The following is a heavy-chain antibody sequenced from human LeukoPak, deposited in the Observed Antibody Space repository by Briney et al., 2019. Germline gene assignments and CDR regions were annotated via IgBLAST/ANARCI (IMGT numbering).Heavy chain of an antibody. D-gene: IGHD4-11*01. J-gene: IGHJ4*02. CDR2: ISNSGTT. CDR3: AKPPYSSYVVPTV. CDR1: RFTFSTYG. Sequence: GGSLRLSCAASRFTFSTYGMTWVRQAPGKGLEWVSIISNSGTTYYADSVKGRFTVSRDNSKNTLHLQMNSLRAEDTAVYYCAKPPYSSYVVPTVWGQGTLVTVSP. V-gene: IGHV3-23*01.